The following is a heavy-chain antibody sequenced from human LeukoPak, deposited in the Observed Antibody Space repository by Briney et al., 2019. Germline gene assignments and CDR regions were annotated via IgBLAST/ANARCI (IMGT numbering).Heavy chain of an antibody. J-gene: IGHJ4*02. CDR2: ISGSGGST. Sequence: PGGSLRLSCAASGFTFSSYTMSWVRQAPGKGLEWVSAISGSGGSTYYADSVKGRFTISRDNSKNTLYLQMNSLRAEDTAVYYCARGHFWSGHGDYWGQGTLVTVSS. V-gene: IGHV3-23*01. D-gene: IGHD3-3*02. CDR1: GFTFSSYT. CDR3: ARGHFWSGHGDY.